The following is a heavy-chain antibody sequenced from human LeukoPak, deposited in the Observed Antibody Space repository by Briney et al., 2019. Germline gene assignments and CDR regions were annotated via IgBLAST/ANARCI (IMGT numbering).Heavy chain of an antibody. J-gene: IGHJ4*02. CDR1: GASVSSDGYY. CDR3: ARGRHGSSWWEY. D-gene: IGHD6-13*01. CDR2: IYYTGNS. Sequence: SETLSLTCTVSGASVSSDGYYWTWIRQPPGKGLEWIGYIYYTGNSNYNPSLKSRVTMSLDTSKTQFSLKLSSVTAADTALYYCARGRHGSSWWEYWGQGTLITVSS. V-gene: IGHV4-61*08.